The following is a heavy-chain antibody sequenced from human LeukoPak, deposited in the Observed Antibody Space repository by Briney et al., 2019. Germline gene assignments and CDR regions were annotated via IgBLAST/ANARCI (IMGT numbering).Heavy chain of an antibody. CDR3: ARDRSSGWYSWFDP. D-gene: IGHD6-19*01. J-gene: IGHJ5*02. CDR1: GYTFTGHY. CDR2: INPKSGGT. Sequence: ASVKVSCKASGYTFTGHYMHWVRQAPGQGREWMGWINPKSGGTNYAQKFQGRVTITRDTSISTAYMDLSKLRSDDTAVYYCARDRSSGWYSWFDPWGQGTLVTVSS. V-gene: IGHV1-2*02.